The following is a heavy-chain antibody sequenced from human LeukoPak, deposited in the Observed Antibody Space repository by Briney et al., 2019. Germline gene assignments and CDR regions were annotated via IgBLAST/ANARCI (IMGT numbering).Heavy chain of an antibody. J-gene: IGHJ4*02. Sequence: ASVTVSCKASGYTFTSYDINWVRQATGQGLEWMGWMNPNSGNSGYAQKFQGRVTITRNTSISTAYMELSSLRSEDPAVYYCARGLDGSSWYASGYWGQGTLVTVSS. CDR2: MNPNSGNS. D-gene: IGHD6-13*01. CDR1: GYTFTSYD. V-gene: IGHV1-8*01. CDR3: ARGLDGSSWYASGY.